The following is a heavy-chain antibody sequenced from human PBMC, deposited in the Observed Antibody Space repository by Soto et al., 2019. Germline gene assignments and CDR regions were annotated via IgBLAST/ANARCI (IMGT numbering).Heavy chain of an antibody. Sequence: QVQLVQSGAEVKKPGSSVKVSCNASGGTFSSSAISWVRQAPGQGLEWMGAIIPVFGTAHYAQNFQGRVTITADKPTRTAYMELSRLRSEDTAVYCCARERPERGKDVWGQGTTVTVSS. V-gene: IGHV1-69*06. D-gene: IGHD6-25*01. CDR3: ARERPERGKDV. CDR2: IIPVFGTA. CDR1: GGTFSSSA. J-gene: IGHJ6*02.